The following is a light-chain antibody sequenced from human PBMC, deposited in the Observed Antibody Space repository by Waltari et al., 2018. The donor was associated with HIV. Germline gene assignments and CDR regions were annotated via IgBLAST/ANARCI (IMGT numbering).Light chain of an antibody. CDR1: SSDIGAYEY. V-gene: IGLV2-14*03. CDR3: SSYTTTNTII. J-gene: IGLJ2*01. CDR2: DVF. Sequence: QSALTQPASVSGSPGQSITISSTGTSSDIGAYEYVSWYRQHPDKAPQLLIYDVFYRPSAVSHRFSGSKSGNTASLTISGLQAEDEAVYSCSSYTTTNTIIFGGGTKLTVL.